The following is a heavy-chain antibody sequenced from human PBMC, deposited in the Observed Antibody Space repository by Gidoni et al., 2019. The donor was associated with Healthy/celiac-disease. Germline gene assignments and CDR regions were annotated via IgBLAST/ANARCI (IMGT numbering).Heavy chain of an antibody. CDR2: INHSGST. D-gene: IGHD1-20*01. CDR1: GGSFSGYY. Sequence: QVQLQQWGAGLLKPSETLSLTCAVYGGSFSGYYWSWIRQPPGKGLEWIGEINHSGSTNYNPSLKSRVTISVDTSKNQFSLKLSSVTAADTAVYYCARGRVYNWNRRVFGRFDPWGQGTLVTVSS. V-gene: IGHV4-34*01. J-gene: IGHJ5*02. CDR3: ARGRVYNWNRRVFGRFDP.